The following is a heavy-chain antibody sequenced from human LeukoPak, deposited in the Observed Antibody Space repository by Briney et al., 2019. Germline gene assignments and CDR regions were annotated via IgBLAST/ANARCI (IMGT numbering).Heavy chain of an antibody. V-gene: IGHV4-39*07. CDR2: IYYSGST. CDR3: AGPLDYDFLNDAFDI. D-gene: IGHD3-3*01. CDR1: GGSISSSSYY. Sequence: SETLSLTCTVSGGSISSSSYYWGWIRQPPGKGLEWIGSIYYSGSTYYNPSLKSRVTISVDTSKNQFSLKLSSVTAADTAVYYCAGPLDYDFLNDAFDIWGQGTMVTVSS. J-gene: IGHJ3*02.